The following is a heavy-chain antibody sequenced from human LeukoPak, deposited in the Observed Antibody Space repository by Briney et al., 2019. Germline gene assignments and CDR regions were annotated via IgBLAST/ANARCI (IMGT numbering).Heavy chain of an antibody. V-gene: IGHV3-48*01. CDR3: ARGRPIDY. J-gene: IGHJ4*02. Sequence: GGSLRLSCAASGFTFSSYSMNWVRQAPGKGLEWVSYISDSGGTIYYADSVSGRFTISRDNAKNSLYLQMNSLRAEDTAVYYCARGRPIDYGGQGTLVTVSA. CDR2: ISDSGGTI. CDR1: GFTFSSYS.